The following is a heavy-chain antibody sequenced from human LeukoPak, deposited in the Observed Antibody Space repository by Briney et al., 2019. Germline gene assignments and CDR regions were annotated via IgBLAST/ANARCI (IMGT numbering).Heavy chain of an antibody. CDR2: IDSDGSDT. CDR3: ARDPDYGDYVQRVYYFDY. D-gene: IGHD4-17*01. CDR1: GFTFSSSW. J-gene: IGHJ4*02. V-gene: IGHV3-74*01. Sequence: GGSLRLSCAASGFTFSSSWMYWVRQAPGKGLVWVSRIDSDGSDTTYADSVKGRFTISRDNAKNTLYLQMNSLRDEDTAVYYCARDPDYGDYVQRVYYFDYWGQGTLVTVSS.